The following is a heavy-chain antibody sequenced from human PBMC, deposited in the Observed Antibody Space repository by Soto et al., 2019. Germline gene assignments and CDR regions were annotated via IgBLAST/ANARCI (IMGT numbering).Heavy chain of an antibody. J-gene: IGHJ6*02. V-gene: IGHV4-4*03. Sequence: QVQLQKPAPELGNPPGTLSPTSAAFGGSFTVSNWWGGVAHPPGRGLEWIGEIYHSGSTNYNPSLKSRVTISVDKSKNQFSLKLSSVTAADTAVYYCASMAAVYYYYGMDVWGQGTTVTVSS. CDR2: IYHSGST. D-gene: IGHD6-13*01. CDR3: ASMAAVYYYYGMDV. CDR1: GGSFTVSNW.